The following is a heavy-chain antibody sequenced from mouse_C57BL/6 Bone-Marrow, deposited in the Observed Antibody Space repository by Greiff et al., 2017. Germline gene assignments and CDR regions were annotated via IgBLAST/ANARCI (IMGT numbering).Heavy chain of an antibody. J-gene: IGHJ3*01. Sequence: QVQLQQPGAELVRPGSSVKLSCKASGYTFTSYWMHWVKQRPIQGLEWIGNIDPSDSETHYNQKFKDKATLTVDKSSSTAYMQLSIQTSENSAVYYCARWLLQYSFAYWGQGTLVTVAA. CDR2: IDPSDSET. CDR1: GYTFTSYW. V-gene: IGHV1-52*01. CDR3: ARWLLQYSFAY. D-gene: IGHD2-3*01.